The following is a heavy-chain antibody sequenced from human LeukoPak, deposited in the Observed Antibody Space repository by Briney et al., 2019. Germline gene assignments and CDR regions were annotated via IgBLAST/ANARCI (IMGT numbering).Heavy chain of an antibody. D-gene: IGHD4-11*01. CDR3: ARYSRNPAPFEY. CDR1: GFTFREYW. J-gene: IGHJ4*02. Sequence: PGGSLRLSCAASGFTFREYWMSWFRQAPVKGLEWVANIKQDGSEKYYVDSVKGRFTISRDNAKNSLYLQMNSLRAEDTAVYYCARYSRNPAPFEYWGQGTLVTVSS. CDR2: IKQDGSEK. V-gene: IGHV3-7*01.